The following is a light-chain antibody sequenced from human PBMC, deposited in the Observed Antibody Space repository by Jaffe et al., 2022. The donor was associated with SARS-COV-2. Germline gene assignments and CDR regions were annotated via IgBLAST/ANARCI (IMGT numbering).Light chain of an antibody. J-gene: IGLJ1*01. CDR3: AAWDDSNYV. V-gene: IGLV1-47*01. CDR1: SSNIGSNY. CDR2: RNN. Sequence: QSVLTQPPSASGTPGQRVTISCSGSSSNIGSNYVYWYQQLPGTAPKLLIYRNNQRPSGVPDRFSGSKSGTSASLAISGLRSEDEADYYCAAWDDSNYVFGTGTKVTVL.